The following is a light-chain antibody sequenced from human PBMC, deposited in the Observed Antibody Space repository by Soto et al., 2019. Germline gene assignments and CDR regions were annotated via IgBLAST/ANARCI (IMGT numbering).Light chain of an antibody. Sequence: EIVLTQSPGSLSLSPGEGATLSCRASQSVSSSFFAWYQQKPGQAPSLLIYGASRRATGVPDRFSGSGSGTDFTLSISRLEPEDFAVYYCQQYESSVTFGQGTKVEIQ. J-gene: IGKJ1*01. CDR3: QQYESSVT. CDR2: GAS. CDR1: QSVSSSF. V-gene: IGKV3-20*01.